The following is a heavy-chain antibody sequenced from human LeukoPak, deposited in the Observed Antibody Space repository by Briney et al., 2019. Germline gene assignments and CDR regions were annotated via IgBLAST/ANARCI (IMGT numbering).Heavy chain of an antibody. CDR1: GYRFTGYY. V-gene: IGHV1-2*02. CDR3: ARDGAPYSSSWYRWFDP. D-gene: IGHD6-13*01. Sequence: ASVKVSCKTSGYRFTGYYMHRVRQAPGQGLEWMGWINPKSGDPIYVQKFQGRVTLTRDTSIDTVYLGLSSLKSDDTAVYYCARDGAPYSSSWYRWFDPWGQGALVTVSS. J-gene: IGHJ5*02. CDR2: INPKSGDP.